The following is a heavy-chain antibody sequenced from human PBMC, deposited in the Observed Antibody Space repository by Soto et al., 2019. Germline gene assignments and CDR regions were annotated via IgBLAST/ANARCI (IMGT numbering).Heavy chain of an antibody. J-gene: IGHJ4*02. CDR2: ISYDGNNQ. D-gene: IGHD4-17*01. CDR1: GFTCSRFG. Sequence: QVQLVESGGGVVQPGRSLRLSCAASGFTCSRFGMHWVRQAPGKGLDWVAAISYDGNNQYHVDSVKGRFTISRDNSKSTLYLQMNSLSAEDTAVYYCAKPGGLYGDYGHHFDYWGQGTLVTVSS. V-gene: IGHV3-30*18. CDR3: AKPGGLYGDYGHHFDY.